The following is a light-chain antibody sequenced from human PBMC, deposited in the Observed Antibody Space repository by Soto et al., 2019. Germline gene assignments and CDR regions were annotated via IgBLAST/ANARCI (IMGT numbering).Light chain of an antibody. CDR1: QSITTY. J-gene: IGKJ5*01. V-gene: IGKV1-39*01. CDR2: AAS. CDR3: QQTYDTPIT. Sequence: DIQMTQSPSSLSASVGDRVTITCRASQSITTYLNWYQQKPGKAPKLLIYAASSLQSGVPSTFSGSGSGTDFTLTISSLQPEDFATYYCQQTYDTPITFGRGTRLEIK.